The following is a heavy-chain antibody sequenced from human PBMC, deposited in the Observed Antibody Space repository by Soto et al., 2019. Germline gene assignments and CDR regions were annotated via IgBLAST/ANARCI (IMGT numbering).Heavy chain of an antibody. CDR1: GFSLSNARMG. CDR3: ERIFSTIFGVGDAFDI. CDR2: IFSNDEK. D-gene: IGHD3-3*01. J-gene: IGHJ3*02. Sequence: QVTLKESGPVLVKPTETLTLTCTVSGFSLSNARMGVSWIRQPPGKALEWLAHIFSNDEKSYSTTLKSRLTISKDASKIQVVLTMTNMDPVDTATYYCERIFSTIFGVGDAFDIWGQGTMVTVSS. V-gene: IGHV2-26*01.